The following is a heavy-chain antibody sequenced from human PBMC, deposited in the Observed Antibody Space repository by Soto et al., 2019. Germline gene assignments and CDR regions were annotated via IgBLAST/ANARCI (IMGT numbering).Heavy chain of an antibody. J-gene: IGHJ6*02. D-gene: IGHD3-10*01. CDR1: GGSISSGGYY. Sequence: QVQLQESGPGLVKPSQTLSLTCTVSGGSISSGGYYWSWLRQHPGKGLEWIGYIYYSGSTYYNPSLKSRVTISVDTSKNQFSLKLSSVTAADTAVYYCARDLRFRGFYGMDVWGQGTTVTVSS. CDR3: ARDLRFRGFYGMDV. V-gene: IGHV4-31*03. CDR2: IYYSGST.